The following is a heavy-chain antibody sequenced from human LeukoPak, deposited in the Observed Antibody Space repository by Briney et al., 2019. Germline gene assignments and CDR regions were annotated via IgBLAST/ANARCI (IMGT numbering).Heavy chain of an antibody. Sequence: GGSLRLSCAASGFTFSSYAMHWVRQAPGEGLEWVANIKTDGSQIYYVDSVKGRFTISRDNAKNSLYLQMNSLRAEDTAVYYCARDLNWETYWGQGTLVSVSS. CDR3: ARDLNWETY. V-gene: IGHV3-7*01. J-gene: IGHJ4*02. D-gene: IGHD7-27*01. CDR1: GFTFSSYA. CDR2: IKTDGSQI.